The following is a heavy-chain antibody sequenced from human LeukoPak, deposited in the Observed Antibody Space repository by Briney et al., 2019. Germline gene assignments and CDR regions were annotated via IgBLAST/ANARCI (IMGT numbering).Heavy chain of an antibody. D-gene: IGHD3-22*01. CDR2: IYYSGST. J-gene: IGHJ4*02. CDR3: ARVMGYDSSGYYSRHFDY. Sequence: SETLSLTCTVSGGSISSHYWSWIRQPPGKGLEWIGYIYYSGSTNYNPSLKSRVTISVDTSKNQFSLKLSSVTAADTAVYYCARVMGYDSSGYYSRHFDYWGQGTLVTVSS. V-gene: IGHV4-59*11. CDR1: GGSISSHY.